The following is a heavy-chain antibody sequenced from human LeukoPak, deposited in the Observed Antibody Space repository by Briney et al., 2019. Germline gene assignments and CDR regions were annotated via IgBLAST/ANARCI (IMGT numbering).Heavy chain of an antibody. D-gene: IGHD6-13*01. CDR3: ASTPGIAAAGVYNWFDP. V-gene: IGHV4-59*01. Sequence: SETLSLTCTVSGGSISSYYWSWIQQPPGKGLEWIGYIYYSGSTNYNPSLKSRVTISVDTSKNQFSLKLSSVTAADTAVYYCASTPGIAAAGVYNWFDPWGQGTLVTVSS. CDR1: GGSISSYY. J-gene: IGHJ5*02. CDR2: IYYSGST.